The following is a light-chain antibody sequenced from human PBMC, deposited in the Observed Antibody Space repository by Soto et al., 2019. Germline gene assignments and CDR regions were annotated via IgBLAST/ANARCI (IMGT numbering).Light chain of an antibody. CDR2: KAS. CDR1: QSISSW. J-gene: IGKJ4*01. Sequence: DIQMTQSPSTLSASVGDRVTITCRASQSISSWLAWDQQKPGKAPNLLIFKASSLESGVPSRFSGSGSGTEFTLTISYLQPDVFSNGDHQHYDSYPTTFGGGT. CDR3: QHYDSYPTT. V-gene: IGKV1-5*03.